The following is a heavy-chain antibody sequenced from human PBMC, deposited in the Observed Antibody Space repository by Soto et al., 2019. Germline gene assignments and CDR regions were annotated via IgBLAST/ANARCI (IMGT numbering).Heavy chain of an antibody. D-gene: IGHD5-18*01. V-gene: IGHV3-7*03. J-gene: IGHJ4*02. CDR2: IKNDGSEK. CDR3: VTGYHSDY. Sequence: GGSLRLSCAASGFTFSSYAMSWVRQAPGRGLEWVASIKNDGSEKYYMDSLKGRFTISRDNALNSLYLQMNSLRAEDTAVYFCVTGYHSDYWGQGTLVTVSS. CDR1: GFTFSSYA.